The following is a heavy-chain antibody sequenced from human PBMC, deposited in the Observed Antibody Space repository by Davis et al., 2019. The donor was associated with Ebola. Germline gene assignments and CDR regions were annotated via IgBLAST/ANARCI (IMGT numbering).Heavy chain of an antibody. CDR1: GDSISSSNW. J-gene: IGHJ6*02. Sequence: SETLSLTCAVSGDSISSSNWWSWVRQPPGKGLEWIGEIFHGGTTNYNPSLKSRVTMSVDTSKNQFSLKLSSVTATDTAVYYCARGNYGDYIVLYYYNMDVWGQGTTVTVSS. V-gene: IGHV4-4*02. CDR3: ARGNYGDYIVLYYYNMDV. CDR2: IFHGGTT. D-gene: IGHD4-17*01.